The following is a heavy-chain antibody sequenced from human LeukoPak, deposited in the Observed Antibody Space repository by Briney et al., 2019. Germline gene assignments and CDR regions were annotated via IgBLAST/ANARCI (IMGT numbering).Heavy chain of an antibody. Sequence: SVKVSCKASGGTFSSYAISWVRQAPGQGLEWMGGIIPIFGTANYAQKFQGRVTITADKSTSTAYMELGSLRSEDTAVYYCAREYRDILTGYFDYWGQGTLVTVSS. CDR1: GGTFSSYA. CDR2: IIPIFGTA. D-gene: IGHD3-9*01. V-gene: IGHV1-69*06. J-gene: IGHJ4*02. CDR3: AREYRDILTGYFDY.